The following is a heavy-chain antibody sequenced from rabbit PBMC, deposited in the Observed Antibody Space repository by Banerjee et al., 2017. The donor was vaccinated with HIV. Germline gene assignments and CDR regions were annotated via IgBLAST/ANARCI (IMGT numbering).Heavy chain of an antibody. V-gene: IGHV1S45*01. Sequence: QEQLEESGGDLVKPEGSLTLTCTASGFSFSKNYVICWVRQAPGKGPEWIACIYTGSSGTTYYANWAKGRFTISKTSSTTVTLQMTSLTAADTATYFCARDAGYAGSNLWGQGTLVTVS. CDR2: IYTGSSGTT. CDR3: ARDAGYAGSNL. D-gene: IGHD4-2*01. CDR1: GFSFSKNYV. J-gene: IGHJ4*01.